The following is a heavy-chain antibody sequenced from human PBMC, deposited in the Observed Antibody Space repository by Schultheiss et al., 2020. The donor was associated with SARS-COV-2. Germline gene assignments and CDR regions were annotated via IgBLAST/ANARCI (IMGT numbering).Heavy chain of an antibody. CDR2: IGTAGDP. J-gene: IGHJ6*03. CDR1: GFTFSSYS. CDR3: AKASTSIFGVVIEYYYYYMDV. Sequence: GGSLRLSCVASGFTFSSYSMNWVRQATGKGLEWVSAIGTAGDPYYPGSVKGRFTISRDNSKNTLYLQMNSLRAEDTAVYYCAKASTSIFGVVIEYYYYYMDVWGKGTTVTVSS. D-gene: IGHD3-3*01. V-gene: IGHV3-13*05.